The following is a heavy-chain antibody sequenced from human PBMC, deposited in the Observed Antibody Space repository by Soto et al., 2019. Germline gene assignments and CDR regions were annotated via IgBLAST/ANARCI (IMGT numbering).Heavy chain of an antibody. D-gene: IGHD3-16*02. CDR1: GYSFTRYW. J-gene: IGHJ4*02. Sequence: GESLKISCKGSGYSFTRYWIGWVRQMPGKGLEWVGIVYPADSDPRYSPSFQGQVTISADKSGNQVSLELTSVAAADTAVYYCARGVSYRWVYWGQGTLVTVSS. CDR2: VYPADSDP. V-gene: IGHV5-51*01. CDR3: ARGVSYRWVY.